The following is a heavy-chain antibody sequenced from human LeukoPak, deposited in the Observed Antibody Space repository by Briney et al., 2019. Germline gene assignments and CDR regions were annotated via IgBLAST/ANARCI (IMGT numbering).Heavy chain of an antibody. CDR1: GFTFSTYW. Sequence: GGSLTLTCVASGFTFSTYWMYWVRQPPGKGLVWLLRINPDGSNTTYPYSVKGRFTISRDNDNHVLYLQTNRLRVDDADIYYCSRGGKLEPTAMASWGQGSPVVVAS. D-gene: IGHD5-18*01. CDR2: INPDGSNT. V-gene: IGHV3-74*01. CDR3: SRGGKLEPTAMAS. J-gene: IGHJ4*02.